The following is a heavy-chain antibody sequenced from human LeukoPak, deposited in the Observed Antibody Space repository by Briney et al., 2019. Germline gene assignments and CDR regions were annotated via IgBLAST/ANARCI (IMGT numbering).Heavy chain of an antibody. D-gene: IGHD1-1*01. J-gene: IGHJ4*02. V-gene: IGHV3-23*01. CDR1: GFTFSHYA. CDR2: ISGSGSRT. CDR3: AKDYNAFDF. Sequence: PGGSLRLSCETSGFTFSHYAMGWVRQTPGKGLEWVSAISGSGSRTYYADSVKARFTVSRDNSKNILYLQMHSLTVEDTAIYFCAKDYNAFDFWGQGTLVTVSS.